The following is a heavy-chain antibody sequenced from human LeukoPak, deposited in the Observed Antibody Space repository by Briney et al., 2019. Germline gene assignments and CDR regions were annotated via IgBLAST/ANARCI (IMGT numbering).Heavy chain of an antibody. CDR3: AKSLGGANNFDY. V-gene: IGHV3-53*01. D-gene: IGHD1-26*01. CDR1: GLTVSSNY. J-gene: IGHJ4*02. CDR2: IYSGGST. Sequence: AGGSLRLSCAASGLTVSSNYMSWVRQAPGKGLEWVSVIYSGGSTYYADSVKGRFTISRDNSKNTLYLQMNSLRAEDTAVYYCAKSLGGANNFDYWGQGTLVTVSS.